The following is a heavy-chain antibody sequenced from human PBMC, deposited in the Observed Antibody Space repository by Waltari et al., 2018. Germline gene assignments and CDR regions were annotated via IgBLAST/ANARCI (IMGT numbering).Heavy chain of an antibody. J-gene: IGHJ3*02. D-gene: IGHD1-7*01. Sequence: QVQLVQSVAEVKKPGSSVKVSCKASGGTFSSYAISWVRQAPGQGLEWMGGIIPIFGTANYAQKFQGRVTITTDESTSTAYMELSSLRSEDTAVYYCARHLNWNYEDSGAFDIWGQGTMVTVSS. CDR1: GGTFSSYA. V-gene: IGHV1-69*05. CDR2: IIPIFGTA. CDR3: ARHLNWNYEDSGAFDI.